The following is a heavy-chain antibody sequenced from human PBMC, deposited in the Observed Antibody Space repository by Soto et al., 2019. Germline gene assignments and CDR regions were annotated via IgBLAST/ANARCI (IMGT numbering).Heavy chain of an antibody. V-gene: IGHV1-69*19. CDR2: ISPMFGAA. CDR3: AREVQVHTPAFVY. D-gene: IGHD3-10*01. J-gene: IGHJ4*02. Sequence: QGQLGQSGAEMKKPGSSVKVSCQSSGGTFNTYAMNWVRQAPGQGPEWLGDISPMFGAANSAPKFQGRVTITADESTGTSYMQLSSLTSEDTALYFCAREVQVHTPAFVYWGQGPLVTVSS. CDR1: GGTFNTYA.